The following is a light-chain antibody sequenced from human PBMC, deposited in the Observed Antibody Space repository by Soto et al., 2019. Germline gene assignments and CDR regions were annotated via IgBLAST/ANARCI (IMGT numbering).Light chain of an antibody. CDR3: AAWDDSLSGEV. CDR1: SSNIGSHY. V-gene: IGLV1-47*01. Sequence: QSVLTQPPSASGTPGQRVTISCSGSSSNIGSHYVYWYQQLPGTAPQLLIYKNNQRPSGVPDRLSGSKSGTSASLAISGLRSEDEADYYCAAWDDSLSGEVFGGGTKLTVL. J-gene: IGLJ3*02. CDR2: KNN.